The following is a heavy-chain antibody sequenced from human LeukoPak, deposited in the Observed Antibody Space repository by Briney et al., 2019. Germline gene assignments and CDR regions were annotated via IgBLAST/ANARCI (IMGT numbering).Heavy chain of an antibody. CDR1: GFTFSNYW. CDR3: ARDGYGLDTPMVSTNFEQ. CDR2: INPGGSTI. V-gene: IGHV3-74*01. Sequence: PGGSLRLSCAASGFTFSNYWVHWVRQAPGKGLVWVSRINPGGSTINYAVSVKGRFTISRDNSKNTLYLQMNSMRAEDTAVYYCARDGYGLDTPMVSTNFEQWGQGTLVTVSP. J-gene: IGHJ4*02. D-gene: IGHD5-18*01.